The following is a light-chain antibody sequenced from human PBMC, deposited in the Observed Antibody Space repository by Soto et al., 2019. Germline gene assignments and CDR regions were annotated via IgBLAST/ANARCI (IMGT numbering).Light chain of an antibody. Sequence: DIQMTQSPSSLSASVGDRVTITCRASQSIASYLNWYQQTPGKGPELLIYATSNFQRGVPSRFSGSGSGTDFNLTITNLQPEDFAIYYCQQSYKTPRTFGQGTKVDIK. CDR2: ATS. CDR1: QSIASY. CDR3: QQSYKTPRT. V-gene: IGKV1-39*01. J-gene: IGKJ1*01.